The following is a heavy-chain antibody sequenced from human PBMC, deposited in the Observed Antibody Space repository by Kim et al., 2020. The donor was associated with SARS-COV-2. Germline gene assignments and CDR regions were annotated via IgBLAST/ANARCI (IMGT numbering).Heavy chain of an antibody. V-gene: IGHV4-39*07. D-gene: IGHD3-10*01. J-gene: IGHJ4*02. CDR3: ARDVWFGELLSSFDY. Sequence: PSLKSRVTISVDTSKNQFSLKLSSVTAADTAVYYCARDVWFGELLSSFDYWGQGTLVTSPQ.